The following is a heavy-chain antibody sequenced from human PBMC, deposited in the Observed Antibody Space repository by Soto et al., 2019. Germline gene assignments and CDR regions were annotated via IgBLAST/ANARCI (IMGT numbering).Heavy chain of an antibody. J-gene: IGHJ4*02. Sequence: EVQLVETGGGMIQPGGSLRLSCAVSGFSVSSNYMSWVRQAPGKGLEWVSLIYSGGTTSYADSVKGRFIISRDSSKNTLFLQMNSLRVEDKAVYYCARRYIVALTADYWGQGTLVTVSS. D-gene: IGHD5-12*01. V-gene: IGHV3-53*02. CDR1: GFSVSSNY. CDR3: ARRYIVALTADY. CDR2: IYSGGTT.